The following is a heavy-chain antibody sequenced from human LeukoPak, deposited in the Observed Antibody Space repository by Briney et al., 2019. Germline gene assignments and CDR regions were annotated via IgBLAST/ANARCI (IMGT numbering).Heavy chain of an antibody. CDR3: ATELYCSSTSCYNYYYYGMDV. D-gene: IGHD2-2*02. CDR1: GYTLTELS. CDR2: FDPEDGET. V-gene: IGHV1-24*01. Sequence: VKVSFKVSGYTLTELSMHWVRQAPGKGVEWMGGFDPEDGETIYAQKFQGRVPMTEDTSTDTAYMELSSLRSEDTAVYYCATELYCSSTSCYNYYYYGMDVWGQGTTVTVSS. J-gene: IGHJ6*02.